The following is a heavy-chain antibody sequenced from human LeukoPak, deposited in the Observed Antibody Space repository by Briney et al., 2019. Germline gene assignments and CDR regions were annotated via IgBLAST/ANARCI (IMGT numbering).Heavy chain of an antibody. CDR1: GFTFSSYA. D-gene: IGHD5-12*01. CDR3: AKDSASGYYYDGTFDY. V-gene: IGHV3-23*01. CDR2: ISGSGGST. J-gene: IGHJ4*02. Sequence: GGSLRLYCAASGFTFSSYAMSWVRQAPGKGLEWVSAISGSGGSTYYADSVKGRFTISRDNSKNTLYLQMNSLRAEDTAVYYCAKDSASGYYYDGTFDYWGQGTLVTVSS.